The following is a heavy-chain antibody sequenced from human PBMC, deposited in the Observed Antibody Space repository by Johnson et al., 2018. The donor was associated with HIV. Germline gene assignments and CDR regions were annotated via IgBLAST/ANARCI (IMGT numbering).Heavy chain of an antibody. CDR2: TRKQVNSYPT. Sequence: VQLVESGGGLVQPGGSLRLSCAASGFTFSDHYMDWVRKAPGKGLEWVGRTRKQVNSYPTEYAASGISRFTVSRDDSKNSVYLQMNSRIPEDTAVYYCARGCGSRSGSPCYDPFDIWGQGTMVTVSS. J-gene: IGHJ3*02. V-gene: IGHV3-72*01. CDR1: GFTFSDHY. D-gene: IGHD1-26*01. CDR3: ARGCGSRSGSPCYDPFDI.